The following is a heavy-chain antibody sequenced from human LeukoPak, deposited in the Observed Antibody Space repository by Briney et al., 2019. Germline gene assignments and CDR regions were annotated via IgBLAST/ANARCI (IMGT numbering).Heavy chain of an antibody. D-gene: IGHD4-11*01. J-gene: IGHJ4*02. CDR3: AKGDYSTGGYFDF. CDR2: ISGPGGST. Sequence: GGSLRLSCAASGLTFSSYAMNWIRQAPGRGPEWVSAISGPGGSTFYADSVKGRFTISRDNSKKTLFLQMNSLRAEDTAVYYCAKGDYSTGGYFDFRGQGTLVTVSS. CDR1: GLTFSSYA. V-gene: IGHV3-23*01.